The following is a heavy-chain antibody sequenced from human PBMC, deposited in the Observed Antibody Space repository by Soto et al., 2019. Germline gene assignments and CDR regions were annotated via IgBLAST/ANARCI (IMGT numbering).Heavy chain of an antibody. V-gene: IGHV3-15*01. Sequence: EVQLVESGGGLVKPGGSLRLSCAAFGFSFTNAWMTWVRQAPGKGLEWVVRIKSISSGATTDYAAPVKGRFSISRDDSKNTVYLQMNSLKTDDTAVYYCMAAATKWGQGTLVTVSS. J-gene: IGHJ4*02. CDR3: MAAATK. D-gene: IGHD1-26*01. CDR1: GFSFTNAW. CDR2: IKSISSGATT.